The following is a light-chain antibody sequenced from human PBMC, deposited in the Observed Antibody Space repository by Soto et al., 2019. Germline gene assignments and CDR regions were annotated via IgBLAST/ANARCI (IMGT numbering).Light chain of an antibody. J-gene: IGKJ1*01. V-gene: IGKV1-6*01. CDR3: LQDYNYPRT. Sequence: IQMTQSPSSLSASVGDRVTITCRASQGIRTDLGWYQQKPGKAPKLLIYAASSLQSEVPSRFGDSGSGTDFTLNISSLQPEDCATDYCLQDYNYPRTFCQGTKVDI. CDR1: QGIRTD. CDR2: AAS.